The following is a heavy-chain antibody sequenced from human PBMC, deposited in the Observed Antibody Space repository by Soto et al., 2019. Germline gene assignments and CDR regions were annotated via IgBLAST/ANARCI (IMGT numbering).Heavy chain of an antibody. Sequence: VGSLRLSCAASGFTFSSYWMSWVRQAPGKGLEWVANIKQDGSEKYYVDSVKGRFTISRDNAKNSLYLQMNSLRAEDTAVYYCARAVAYQLLFWDYWGQGTLVTVSS. D-gene: IGHD2-2*01. CDR1: GFTFSSYW. CDR2: IKQDGSEK. V-gene: IGHV3-7*03. J-gene: IGHJ4*02. CDR3: ARAVAYQLLFWDY.